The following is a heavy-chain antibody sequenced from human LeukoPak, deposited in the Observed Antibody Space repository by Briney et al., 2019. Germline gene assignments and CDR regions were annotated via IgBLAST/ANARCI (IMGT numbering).Heavy chain of an antibody. CDR2: VNADGGNT. CDR3: AKLRHGGPSF. V-gene: IGHV3-23*01. D-gene: IGHD4-23*01. J-gene: IGHJ4*02. Sequence: PGGSLRLSCAASGFTFDNYRMSWVRQAPGKGLEWVSTVNADGGNTYYADSVKGRFTISRDNSKSTLILQMNSLRVEDTAVYYCAKLRHGGPSFWGQGTLVTVSS. CDR1: GFTFDNYR.